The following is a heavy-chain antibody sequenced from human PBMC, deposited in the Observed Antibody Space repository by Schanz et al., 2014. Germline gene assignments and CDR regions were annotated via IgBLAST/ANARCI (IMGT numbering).Heavy chain of an antibody. V-gene: IGHV3-53*01. J-gene: IGHJ3*01. Sequence: EVQLVESGGGLIHPGGSLRLSCAVSGFTVNTNYMTWVRQAPGKGLECVSILYIRSTYYADSVKGRFTISRDNSKNMVFLQMNSLRVEDTAIYYCARDEGKDGYNLAFDVWGQGTLVTAS. CDR3: ARDEGKDGYNLAFDV. CDR1: GFTVNTNY. D-gene: IGHD5-12*01. CDR2: LYIRST.